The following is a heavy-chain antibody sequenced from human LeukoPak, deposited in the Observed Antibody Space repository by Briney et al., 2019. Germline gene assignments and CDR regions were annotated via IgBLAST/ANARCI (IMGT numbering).Heavy chain of an antibody. CDR1: GGSISTYY. J-gene: IGHJ1*01. CDR3: ARGGAARLHFQN. D-gene: IGHD6-6*01. V-gene: IGHV4-59*01. CDR2: IYHSGST. Sequence: SETLSLTCTVSGGSISTYYWNWLRQPPGKGLEWIGYIYHSGSTNYNPSLQSRVTISVDTSKNQFSLNLNSVTAADTAVYYCARGGAARLHFQNWGQGTLVTVSS.